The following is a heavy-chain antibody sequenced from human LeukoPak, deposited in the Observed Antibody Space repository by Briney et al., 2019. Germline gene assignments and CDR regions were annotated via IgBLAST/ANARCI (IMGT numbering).Heavy chain of an antibody. CDR2: IKQDGSEK. J-gene: IGHJ4*02. D-gene: IGHD6-13*01. Sequence: PGGSLRLSCAASGLTFSSYWMSWVRQAPGKGLGWVANIKQDGSEKYYVDSVKGRFTISRDNAKNTLYLQMNSLRAEDTAVYYCARDEWAAAGTFDYWGQGTLVTVSS. V-gene: IGHV3-7*01. CDR1: GLTFSSYW. CDR3: ARDEWAAAGTFDY.